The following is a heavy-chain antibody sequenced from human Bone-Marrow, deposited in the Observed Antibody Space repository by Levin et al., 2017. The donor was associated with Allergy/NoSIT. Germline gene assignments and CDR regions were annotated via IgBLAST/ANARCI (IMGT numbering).Heavy chain of an antibody. V-gene: IGHV3-7*01. Sequence: SGGSLRLSCAASGFTFSNYWMTWVRQAPGKGLEWVANIKQDGSEKYYVDSVKGRFTISRDNAKNSLYLQMNSLRAEDTALYFCATGGYQFHSWGQGTLVTVSS. CDR2: IKQDGSEK. CDR3: ATGGYQFHS. D-gene: IGHD5-12*01. J-gene: IGHJ5*02. CDR1: GFTFSNYW.